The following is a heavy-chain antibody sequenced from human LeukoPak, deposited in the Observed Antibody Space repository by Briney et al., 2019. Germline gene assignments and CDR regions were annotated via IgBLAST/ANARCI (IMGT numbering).Heavy chain of an antibody. V-gene: IGHV1-18*01. Sequence: ASVTVSCKASNYIFTNYAINWVRQAPGQGLEWMGGINTYSGNTNYAQSLQGRVTMTKDTSTSTVYMELRSLTSDDTAVYYCARGRESPFYFDYWGQGTLVTVSS. J-gene: IGHJ4*02. CDR2: INTYSGNT. CDR3: ARGRESPFYFDY. CDR1: NYIFTNYA.